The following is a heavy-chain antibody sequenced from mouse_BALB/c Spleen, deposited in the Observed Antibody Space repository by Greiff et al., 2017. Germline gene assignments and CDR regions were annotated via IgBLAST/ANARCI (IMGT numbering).Heavy chain of an antibody. CDR1: GFTFSSYA. Sequence: DVHLVESGGGLVKPGGSLKLSCAASGFTFSSYAMSWVRQTPEKRLEWVASISSGGSTYYPDSVKGRFTISRDNARNILYLQMSSLRSEDTAMYYCARGDYYPYAMDYWGQGTSVTVSS. CDR2: ISSGGST. V-gene: IGHV5-6-5*01. D-gene: IGHD1-1*01. J-gene: IGHJ4*01. CDR3: ARGDYYPYAMDY.